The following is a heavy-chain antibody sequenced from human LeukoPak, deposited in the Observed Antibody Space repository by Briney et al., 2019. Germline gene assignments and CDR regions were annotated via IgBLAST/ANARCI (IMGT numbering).Heavy chain of an antibody. V-gene: IGHV3-30*18. CDR3: AKDMAIAARQPFDY. Sequence: GGSLRLSCAASGFTFSSHGMHWVRQAPGKGLEWVAVISYDGSNKYYADSVKGRFTISRDNSKNTLYLQMNSLRAEDTAVYYCAKDMAIAARQPFDYWGQGTLVTVSS. J-gene: IGHJ4*02. CDR1: GFTFSSHG. D-gene: IGHD6-6*01. CDR2: ISYDGSNK.